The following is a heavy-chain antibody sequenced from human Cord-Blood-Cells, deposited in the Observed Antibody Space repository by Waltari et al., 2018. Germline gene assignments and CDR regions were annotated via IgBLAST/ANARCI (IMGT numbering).Heavy chain of an antibody. Sequence: QVQLQESGPGLVKPSETLSLTCTVSGGSISSYYWSWIRQPPGKGLEWIGYIYYSGNTTSNPSLKGRVTLSVDTSKNQFSLKLSSVPAADTAVYYCARRGYYDSSGYYPYDAFDIWGQGTMVTVSS. CDR3: ARRGYYDSSGYYPYDAFDI. J-gene: IGHJ3*02. CDR1: GGSISSYY. V-gene: IGHV4-59*08. CDR2: IYYSGNT. D-gene: IGHD3-22*01.